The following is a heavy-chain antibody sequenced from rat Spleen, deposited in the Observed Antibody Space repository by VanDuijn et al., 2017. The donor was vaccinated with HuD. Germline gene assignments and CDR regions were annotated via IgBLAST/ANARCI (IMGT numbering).Heavy chain of an antibody. Sequence: EVQLVESDGGLVQPGRSLKLSCAASGFTFSDYYMAWVRQAPTKGLEWVATISYDGSSTYYRDSVKGRFTISRDNAKSTLYLQMDSLRSEDTATYYCARQAGPGDYYFDYWGQGVMVTVSS. CDR3: ARQAGPGDYYFDY. CDR1: GFTFSDYY. V-gene: IGHV5-29*01. J-gene: IGHJ2*01. CDR2: ISYDGSST.